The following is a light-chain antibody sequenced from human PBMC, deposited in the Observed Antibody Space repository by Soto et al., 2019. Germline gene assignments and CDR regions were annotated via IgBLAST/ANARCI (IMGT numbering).Light chain of an antibody. CDR2: EVT. Sequence: QSALTQPASVSGSPGQSITISCTGTSSDVGGYNYVSWYQQHPGKGPKLMIYEVTNRPSGVSNRFSASKSGNTASLFISGLQAEDEADYYCSSYTSDSSYVFGSGTKLTVL. CDR3: SSYTSDSSYV. J-gene: IGLJ1*01. CDR1: SSDVGGYNY. V-gene: IGLV2-14*01.